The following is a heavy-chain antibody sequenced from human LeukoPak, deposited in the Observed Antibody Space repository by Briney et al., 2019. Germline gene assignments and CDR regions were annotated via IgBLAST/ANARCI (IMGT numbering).Heavy chain of an antibody. CDR3: ARENYDSSGYHYVWTDY. CDR1: GFTFSDYY. D-gene: IGHD3-22*01. Sequence: GGSLRLSCAASGFTFSDYYMSWIRQAPGKGLEWVSYISSSGSTMYYTDSVKGRFTISRDDAKNSLYLQMNSLRAEDTAVYYCARENYDSSGYHYVWTDYWGQGALVTVSS. CDR2: ISSSGSTM. J-gene: IGHJ4*02. V-gene: IGHV3-11*04.